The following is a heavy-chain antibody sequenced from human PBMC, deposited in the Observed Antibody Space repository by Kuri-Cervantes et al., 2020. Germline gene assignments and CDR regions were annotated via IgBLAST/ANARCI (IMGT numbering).Heavy chain of an antibody. CDR3: ARGYSGYDYYYYYMDV. J-gene: IGHJ6*03. Sequence: ASVKVSCKASGGTFSSYAISWVRQAPGQGLEWMGWISAYNGDTNYAQKLQGRVTMTTDTSTSTAYMELRSLRSDDTAVHYCARGYSGYDYYYYYMDVWGKGTTVTVSS. D-gene: IGHD5-12*01. V-gene: IGHV1-18*01. CDR2: ISAYNGDT. CDR1: GGTFSSYA.